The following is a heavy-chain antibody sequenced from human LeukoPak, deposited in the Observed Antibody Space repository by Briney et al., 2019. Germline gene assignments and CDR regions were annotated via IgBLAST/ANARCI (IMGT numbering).Heavy chain of an antibody. CDR2: ISNDGDT. D-gene: IGHD6-19*01. V-gene: IGHV3-53*01. CDR3: AGDKTTGGWYELDY. J-gene: IGHJ4*02. Sequence: GGSLRLSCAASGFTVSSNYMSWVRQGPGKGLECVSVISNDGDTYYADSVKGRFTISRDTSKNTVSLQMNSLRAEDTAVYYCAGDKTTGGWYELDYWGQGTLVTVSS. CDR1: GFTVSSNY.